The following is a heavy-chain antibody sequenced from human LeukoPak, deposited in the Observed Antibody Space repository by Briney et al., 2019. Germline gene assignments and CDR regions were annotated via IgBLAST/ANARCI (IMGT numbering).Heavy chain of an antibody. Sequence: GESLKISCKASRYSFTNYWIAWVRQMPGKGLEWMGIIYPGDSDTRYSPSFQGQVTISADKSISTAYLQWSSLKASDTAMYYCASRTPAYDFWSGYYHDAFDIWGQGTMVTVSS. CDR2: IYPGDSDT. CDR3: ASRTPAYDFWSGYYHDAFDI. D-gene: IGHD3-3*01. CDR1: RYSFTNYW. J-gene: IGHJ3*02. V-gene: IGHV5-51*01.